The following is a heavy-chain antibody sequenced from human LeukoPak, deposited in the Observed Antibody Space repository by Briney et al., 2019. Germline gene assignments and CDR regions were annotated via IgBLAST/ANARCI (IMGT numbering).Heavy chain of an antibody. CDR1: GGSFSSGSYY. Sequence: SETMSLTCTVFGGSFSSGSYYWGWIRQPPGKGLEWIGSISYSGSTYYNPSLKSRVTMSVDTSKNQFSLKLSSVTAADTAVYYCARDFPQNYYDSSGYMRPYYYYYMDVWGKGTTVTVSS. V-gene: IGHV4-39*07. J-gene: IGHJ6*03. D-gene: IGHD3-22*01. CDR2: ISYSGST. CDR3: ARDFPQNYYDSSGYMRPYYYYYMDV.